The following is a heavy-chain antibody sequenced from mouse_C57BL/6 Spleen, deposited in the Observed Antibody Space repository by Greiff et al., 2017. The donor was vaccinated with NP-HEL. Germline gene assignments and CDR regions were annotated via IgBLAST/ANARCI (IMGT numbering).Heavy chain of an antibody. J-gene: IGHJ1*03. V-gene: IGHV1-55*01. CDR1: GYTFTSYW. CDR3: AREKVDGYYGYFDV. D-gene: IGHD2-3*01. Sequence: QVQLQQSGAELVKPGASVKMSCKASGYTFTSYWITWVKQRPGQGLEWIGDIYPGSGSTNYNEKFKSKATLTVDTSSSTAYMQLSSLTSEDSAVYYCAREKVDGYYGYFDVWGTGTTVTVSS. CDR2: IYPGSGST.